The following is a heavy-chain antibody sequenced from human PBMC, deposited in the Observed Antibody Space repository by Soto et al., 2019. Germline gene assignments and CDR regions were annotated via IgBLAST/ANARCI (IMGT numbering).Heavy chain of an antibody. V-gene: IGHV4-59*01. CDR3: ASLIYGDYDGWFDP. CDR1: GGSISSYY. D-gene: IGHD4-17*01. Sequence: SETLSLTCTVSGGSISSYYWSWIRQPPGKGLEWIGYIYYSGSTNYNPSLKSRVTISVDTSKNQFSLKLSSVTAADTAVYYCASLIYGDYDGWFDPWGQGTLVTVSS. CDR2: IYYSGST. J-gene: IGHJ5*02.